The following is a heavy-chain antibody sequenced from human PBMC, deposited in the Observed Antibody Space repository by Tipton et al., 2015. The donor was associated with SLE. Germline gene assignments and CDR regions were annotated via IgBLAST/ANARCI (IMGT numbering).Heavy chain of an antibody. V-gene: IGHV3-9*01. CDR2: ISWNSGSI. CDR1: GFTFSSYA. CDR3: AKDIRRITMIPHGFDI. J-gene: IGHJ3*02. Sequence: SLRLSCAASGFTFSSYAMSWVRQAPGKGLEWVSGISWNSGSIGYADSVKGRFTISRDNAKNSLYLQMNSLRAEDTALYYCAKDIRRITMIPHGFDIWGQGTMVTVSS. D-gene: IGHD3-22*01.